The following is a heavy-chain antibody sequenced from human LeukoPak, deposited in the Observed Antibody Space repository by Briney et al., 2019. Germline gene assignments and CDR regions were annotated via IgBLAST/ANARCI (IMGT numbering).Heavy chain of an antibody. J-gene: IGHJ4*02. CDR3: AREGAAYYYGSGSYYPHPYYFDY. CDR2: VIPILGIA. CDR1: GGTFSSYA. V-gene: IGHV1-69*04. D-gene: IGHD3-10*01. Sequence: ASVKVSCKASGGTFSSYAISWVRQAPGQGLEWMGRVIPILGIANYAQKFQGRVTITADESTSTAYMELSSLRSEDTAVYYCAREGAAYYYGSGSYYPHPYYFDYWGQGTLVTVSS.